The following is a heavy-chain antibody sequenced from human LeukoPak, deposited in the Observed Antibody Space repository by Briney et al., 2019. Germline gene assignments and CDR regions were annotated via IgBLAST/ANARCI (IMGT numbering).Heavy chain of an antibody. CDR1: GYTFTSYY. J-gene: IGHJ3*02. Sequence: ASVKVSCKASGYTFTSYYIHWVRHAPGQGLEWMGIINPSSGSTSYAQKFQGRVTMTRDTSTSTAYMELSSLGSEDTAVYYCARDDYGGNSHDAFDIWGQGTVVTVSS. CDR3: ARDDYGGNSHDAFDI. V-gene: IGHV1-46*01. D-gene: IGHD4-23*01. CDR2: INPSSGST.